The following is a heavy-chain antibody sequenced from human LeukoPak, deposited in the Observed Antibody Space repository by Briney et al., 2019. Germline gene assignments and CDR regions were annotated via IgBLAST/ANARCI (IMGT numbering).Heavy chain of an antibody. V-gene: IGHV4-31*03. CDR3: ARNYYDSSVGAFDY. CDR2: IYYSGST. CDR1: GGSISSGGYY. D-gene: IGHD3-22*01. Sequence: SETLSLTCTVSGGSISSGGYYWSWIRQHPGKGLEWIGYIYYSGSTYYNPSLKSRVTISVDTPKNQFSLKLSSVTAADTAVYYCARNYYDSSVGAFDYWGQGTLVTVSS. J-gene: IGHJ4*02.